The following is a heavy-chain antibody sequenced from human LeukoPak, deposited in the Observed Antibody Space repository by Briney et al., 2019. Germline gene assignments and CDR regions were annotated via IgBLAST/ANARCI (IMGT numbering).Heavy chain of an antibody. CDR2: IVGSGGTT. CDR3: TKLNGPAIITVGGSSWFDP. V-gene: IGHV3-23*01. J-gene: IGHJ5*02. CDR1: GFSFSNSA. D-gene: IGHD3-16*01. Sequence: GGSLRLSCVASGFSFSNSAMGWVRQAPGKGLECVSLIVGSGGTTDYADSVRGRFTISRDNSKNTVYLQMNSLRDEDTAVYYWTKLNGPAIITVGGSSWFDPWGQGTLVIVSS.